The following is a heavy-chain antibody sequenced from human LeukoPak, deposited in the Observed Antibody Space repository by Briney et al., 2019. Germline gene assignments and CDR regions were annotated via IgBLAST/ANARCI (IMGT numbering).Heavy chain of an antibody. CDR3: ARDSRRYYFDY. CDR1: GGFISSHY. Sequence: PSETLSLTCTVSGGFISSHYWSWLRQPPGKGLEWIGYIYYSGSTNYNPSLKSRVTISVDTSKNQFSLKLSSVTAADTAVYYCARDSRRYYFDYWGQGTLVTVSS. D-gene: IGHD1-14*01. J-gene: IGHJ4*02. CDR2: IYYSGST. V-gene: IGHV4-59*11.